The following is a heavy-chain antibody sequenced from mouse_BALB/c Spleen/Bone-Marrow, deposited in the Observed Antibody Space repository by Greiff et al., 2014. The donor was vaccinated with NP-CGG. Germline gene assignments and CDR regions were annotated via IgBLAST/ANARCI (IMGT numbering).Heavy chain of an antibody. D-gene: IGHD1-1*01. CDR1: GFTFTDYY. Sequence: ELKLVASVGGLVQPGGSLRLSCATSGFTFTDYYMSWVRQTPGKALEWLGFIRNKANGYTTDYSVSVKGRFTISRDNSQSILYLQMNTLRAEDSATYYCARDENYDIYWYFDVWGAGTTVTVSS. CDR2: IRNKANGYTT. V-gene: IGHV7-3*02. CDR3: ARDENYDIYWYFDV. J-gene: IGHJ1*01.